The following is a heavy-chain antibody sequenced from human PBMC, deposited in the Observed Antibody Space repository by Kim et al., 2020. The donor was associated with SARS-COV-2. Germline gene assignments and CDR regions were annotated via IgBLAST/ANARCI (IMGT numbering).Heavy chain of an antibody. V-gene: IGHV4-31*03. CDR3: ARVVRPDASGYSYGGRWVDP. Sequence: SETLSLTCTVSGGSISSGGYYWSWIRQHPGKGLEWIGYIYYSGSTYYNPSLKSRLTISVDTSKNQFSLKLTSVTAADTAVYYCARVVRPDASGYSYGGRWVDPWGQGTLVTVSS. CDR1: GGSISSGGYY. D-gene: IGHD5-18*01. CDR2: IYYSGST. J-gene: IGHJ5*02.